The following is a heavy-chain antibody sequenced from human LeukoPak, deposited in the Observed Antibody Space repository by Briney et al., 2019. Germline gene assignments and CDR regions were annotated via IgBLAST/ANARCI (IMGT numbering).Heavy chain of an antibody. CDR1: GYTFTSYA. Sequence: ASVKVSCKASGYTFTSYAMHWVRQAPGQRLEWMGWINAGNGNTKYSQKFQGRVTITRDTSASTAYMELSSLRSEDTAVNYCARAGTRYSSSSSHLDYWGQGTLVTVSS. V-gene: IGHV1-3*01. CDR3: ARAGTRYSSSSSHLDY. D-gene: IGHD6-13*01. J-gene: IGHJ4*02. CDR2: INAGNGNT.